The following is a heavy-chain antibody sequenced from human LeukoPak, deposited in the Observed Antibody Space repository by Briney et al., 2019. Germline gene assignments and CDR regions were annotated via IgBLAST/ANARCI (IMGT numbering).Heavy chain of an antibody. CDR1: GGTFSSYA. CDR3: ARAYYGSGNLDY. V-gene: IGHV1-69*05. J-gene: IGHJ4*02. Sequence: SVKVSCKASGGTFSSYAISWVRQAPGQGLEWMGRIIPIFGTANYAQKFQGRVTITTDESTSTAYMELSSLRSEDTAVYHCARAYYGSGNLDYWGQGTLVTVSS. CDR2: IIPIFGTA. D-gene: IGHD3-10*01.